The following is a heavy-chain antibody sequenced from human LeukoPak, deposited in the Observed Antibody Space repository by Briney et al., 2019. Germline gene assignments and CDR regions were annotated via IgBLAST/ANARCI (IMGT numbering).Heavy chain of an antibody. J-gene: IGHJ4*02. CDR2: IIPIFGTA. V-gene: IGHV1-69*05. CDR1: GGTFSSYA. Sequence: SVNVSCKASGGTFSSYAISWVRQAPGQGLEWMGGIIPIFGTANYAQRFQGRVTITTDESTSTAYMELSSLRSEDTAVYYCARSFSAGTGLGYWGQGTLVTVSS. D-gene: IGHD6-19*01. CDR3: ARSFSAGTGLGY.